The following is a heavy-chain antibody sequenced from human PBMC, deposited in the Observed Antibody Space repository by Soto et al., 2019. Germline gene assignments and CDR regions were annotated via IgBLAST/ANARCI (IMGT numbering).Heavy chain of an antibody. D-gene: IGHD2-8*02. CDR3: ARHLWYWSLLIDH. Sequence: GGSLRLSCSASGFSVSRYGMHWIRQAPGKGLEWVAGLWSNGITRSYADSVKGRFTISRDTSENMVYLQMNSLGAEDTAVYYCARHLWYWSLLIDHWGQCTLVTGSS. J-gene: IGHJ1*01. CDR2: LWSNGITR. CDR1: GFSVSRYG. V-gene: IGHV3-33*01.